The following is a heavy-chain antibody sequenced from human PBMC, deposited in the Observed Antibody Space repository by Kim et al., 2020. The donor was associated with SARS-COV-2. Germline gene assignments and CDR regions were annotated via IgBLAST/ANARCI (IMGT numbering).Heavy chain of an antibody. CDR1: GDSISSGNYY. Sequence: SETLSLTCTVSGDSISSGNYYWSWIRQPPGKGPEWIGYIYHSGNTYYNPSLKSRLTISVDTSNNQFSLKLTSVTAPDTAVYYCARDLTRQGVHWFDPWGQGTLATVSS. V-gene: IGHV4-30-4*01. J-gene: IGHJ5*02. CDR3: ARDLTRQGVHWFDP. CDR2: IYHSGNT. D-gene: IGHD3-9*01.